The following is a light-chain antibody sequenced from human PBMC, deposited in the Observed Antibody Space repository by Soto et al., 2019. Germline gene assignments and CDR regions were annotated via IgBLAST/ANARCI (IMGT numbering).Light chain of an antibody. CDR1: QSISSY. V-gene: IGKV1-39*01. CDR2: AAS. Sequence: DIQMTQSPSSLSASVGDRVTITCRASQSISSYLNWYQQKPGKAPKLLIYAASSLQSGVPSRFSGSGSGTDFTLTISSLQPEDVATYYCQKSYSTTWTFGQGTKVEIK. J-gene: IGKJ1*01. CDR3: QKSYSTTWT.